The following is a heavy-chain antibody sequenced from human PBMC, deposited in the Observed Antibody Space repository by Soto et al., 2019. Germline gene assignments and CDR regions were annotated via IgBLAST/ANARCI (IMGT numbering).Heavy chain of an antibody. J-gene: IGHJ6*02. V-gene: IGHV1-69*15. D-gene: IGHD1-1*01. Sequence: QVQLVQSGAEVQKPGSSVKVSCKASGGSLSNYAINWVRQDPGQGLEWLGMIIPFFGAPIYAQNFQGRVTIIADEFANTVYMELSRLRSDDTAIYFWASDLIKSDPSTTRPTYVMHVWGQGTTVIVSS. CDR3: ASDLIKSDPSTTRPTYVMHV. CDR1: GGSLSNYA. CDR2: IIPFFGAP.